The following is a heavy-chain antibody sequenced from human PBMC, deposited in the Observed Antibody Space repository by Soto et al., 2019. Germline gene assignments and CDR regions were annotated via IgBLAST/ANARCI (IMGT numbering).Heavy chain of an antibody. V-gene: IGHV3-48*03. D-gene: IGHD2-2*02. Sequence: EVQLVESGGGLVLPGGSLRLSCVASGFTFSSHEMNWVRQAPGKGLEWVSYISSSGSPIDYADSVRGRFTISRDNAKNSVILQMNSPRVEDTAVYYCVRSWGVYCSSTRCYSPWLDPWGQGTLVTVSS. CDR1: GFTFSSHE. J-gene: IGHJ5*02. CDR3: VRSWGVYCSSTRCYSPWLDP. CDR2: ISSSGSPI.